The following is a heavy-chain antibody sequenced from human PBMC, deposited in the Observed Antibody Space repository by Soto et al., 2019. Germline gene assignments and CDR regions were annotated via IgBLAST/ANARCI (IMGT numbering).Heavy chain of an antibody. CDR1: GYSFTSYW. Sequence: PGESLKISCKGSGYSFTSYWIGWVRQMPGKGLEWMGIIYPGDSDTRYSPSFQGQVTIPADKSISTAYLQWSSLKASDTAMYYCARQRGYSYGYPYYYGMDVWGQGTTVTVSS. J-gene: IGHJ6*02. CDR3: ARQRGYSYGYPYYYGMDV. V-gene: IGHV5-51*01. D-gene: IGHD5-18*01. CDR2: IYPGDSDT.